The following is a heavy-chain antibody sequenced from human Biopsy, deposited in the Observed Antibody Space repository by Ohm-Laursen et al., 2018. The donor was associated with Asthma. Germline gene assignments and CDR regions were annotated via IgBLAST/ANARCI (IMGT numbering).Heavy chain of an antibody. V-gene: IGHV1-18*01. CDR1: GYTFTSYG. CDR3: ARDYGGNSGYYYGMDV. D-gene: IGHD4-23*01. Sequence: SVKVSCKASGYTFTSYGISWVRQAPGQGLEWMGWISAYNGNTNYAQKLQGRVTMTTDTSTSTAYMELRSLRSDDTAVYYCARDYGGNSGYYYGMDVWGQGTTVTVSS. J-gene: IGHJ6*02. CDR2: ISAYNGNT.